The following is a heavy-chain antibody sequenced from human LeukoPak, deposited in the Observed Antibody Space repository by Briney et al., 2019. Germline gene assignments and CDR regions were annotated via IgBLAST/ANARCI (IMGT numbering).Heavy chain of an antibody. Sequence: RASVKVSCKASGCTFSSYAISWVRQAPGQGLEWMGGIIPLFGTANYAQKFQGRVTITTEESTSTAYMELSSLRSEDTAVYYCARSPSDIVVVLAALPYYFDYWGQGTLVTVSS. CDR2: IIPLFGTA. CDR1: GCTFSSYA. CDR3: ARSPSDIVVVLAALPYYFDY. D-gene: IGHD2-15*01. V-gene: IGHV1-69*05. J-gene: IGHJ4*02.